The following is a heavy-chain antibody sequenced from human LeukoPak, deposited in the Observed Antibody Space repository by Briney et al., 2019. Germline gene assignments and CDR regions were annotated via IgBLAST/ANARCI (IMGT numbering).Heavy chain of an antibody. CDR2: IKQDGSEK. CDR1: GFTFTRYW. V-gene: IGHV3-7*01. Sequence: GGSLRLSCVASGFTFTRYWMSWVRQAPGKGLEWVANIKQDGSEKHYVDSVKGRFTISRDNARNSVYLQMNSLSDDDTAVYYCARDGDYIMPPFDYWGQGILATVSS. J-gene: IGHJ4*02. CDR3: ARDGDYIMPPFDY. D-gene: IGHD4-17*01.